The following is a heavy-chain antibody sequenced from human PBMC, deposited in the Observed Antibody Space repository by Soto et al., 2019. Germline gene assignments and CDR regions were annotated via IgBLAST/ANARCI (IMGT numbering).Heavy chain of an antibody. Sequence: QVQLQESGPGLGKPSGTLSLTCAVSSGSISTDYWWSWVRQPPGKGLEWIGEVHRSGTTNYIQSLKSRVTMSVDKSGNQVSLELTSVAAADTAVYYCARGVSFRWVSWGQGTLVTVSS. D-gene: IGHD2-8*01. V-gene: IGHV4-4*02. CDR2: VHRSGTT. CDR1: SGSISTDYW. J-gene: IGHJ5*02. CDR3: ARGVSFRWVS.